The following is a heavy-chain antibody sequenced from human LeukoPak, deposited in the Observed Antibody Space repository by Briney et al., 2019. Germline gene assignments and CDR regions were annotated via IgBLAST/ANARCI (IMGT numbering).Heavy chain of an antibody. CDR3: ARAPPYCSGGACYFDY. V-gene: IGHV3-33*08. J-gene: IGHJ4*02. CDR2: IWYDGNNK. D-gene: IGHD2-15*01. CDR1: GFTFSSYW. Sequence: GGSLRLSCAASGFTFSSYWMHWVRQAPGKGLEWVAVIWYDGNNKYYADSVKGRFTISRDNSKNTLFLQMNSLRAEDSAVYYCARAPPYCSGGACYFDYWGQGTLVTVSS.